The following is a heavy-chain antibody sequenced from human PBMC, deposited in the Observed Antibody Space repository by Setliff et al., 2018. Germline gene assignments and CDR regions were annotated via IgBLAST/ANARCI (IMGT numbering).Heavy chain of an antibody. J-gene: IGHJ4*02. CDR2: ISAYNGNT. CDR3: ARDEDRDEMEIQGY. V-gene: IGHV1-18*01. D-gene: IGHD1-7*01. CDR1: GYTFTSYG. Sequence: ASVKVSCKASGYTFTSYGISWVRQAPGQGLEWMGWISAYNGNTNYARKLQGRVTMTTDTSTSTAYMELRSLRSDDTAVYYCARDEDRDEMEIQGYWGQGTRVTVSS.